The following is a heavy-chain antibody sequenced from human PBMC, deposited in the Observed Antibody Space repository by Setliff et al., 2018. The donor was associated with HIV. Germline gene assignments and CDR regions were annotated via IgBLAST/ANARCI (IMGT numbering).Heavy chain of an antibody. V-gene: IGHV4-59*08. J-gene: IGHJ6*03. D-gene: IGHD1-26*01. CDR3: ARRRPPPSGTYSRYYMDV. CDR1: GAFSSISSYH. CDR2: ISYSGTT. Sequence: KASETLSLTCTVSGAFSSISSYHWGWIRQSPGKGLEWIGQISYSGTTNYNPSLKSRVTISVDTSKNQFSLTLSSLSAADTAVYYCARRRPPPSGTYSRYYMDVWGKGTTVTVSS.